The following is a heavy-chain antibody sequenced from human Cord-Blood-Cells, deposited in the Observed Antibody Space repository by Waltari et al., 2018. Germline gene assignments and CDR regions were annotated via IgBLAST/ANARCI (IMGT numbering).Heavy chain of an antibody. CDR2: IYPGDSDT. V-gene: IGHV5-51*03. D-gene: IGHD6-13*01. J-gene: IGHJ5*02. Sequence: EVQLVQSGAEVTKPGDSLQLSCKRSGSSFTIYWLGWVRQMPGKGLEWMGIIYPGDSDTRYSPAFQGQVTISADKSISTAYLQWSSLKASDTAMYYCARRGIAAAGTADWFDPWGQGTLVTVSS. CDR1: GSSFTIYW. CDR3: ARRGIAAAGTADWFDP.